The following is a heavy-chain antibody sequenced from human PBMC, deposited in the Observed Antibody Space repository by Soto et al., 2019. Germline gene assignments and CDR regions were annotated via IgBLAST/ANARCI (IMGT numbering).Heavy chain of an antibody. Sequence: PGGSLRLSCAASGFTFSSYAMHWVRQAPGKGLEWVAVISYDGSNKYYADSVKGRFTISRDNSKNTLYLQMNSLRAEDTAVYYCARDGSAAMVRGVPLGPMGEYWGPGTLVTVSS. D-gene: IGHD3-10*01. CDR3: ARDGSAAMVRGVPLGPMGEY. J-gene: IGHJ4*02. CDR2: ISYDGSNK. V-gene: IGHV3-30-3*01. CDR1: GFTFSSYA.